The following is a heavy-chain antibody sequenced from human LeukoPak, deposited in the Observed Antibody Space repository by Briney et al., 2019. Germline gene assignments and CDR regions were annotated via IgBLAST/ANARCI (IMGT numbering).Heavy chain of an antibody. CDR2: IGGSGGST. CDR3: ARVKPLDCTSTSCAFDY. CDR1: GFTFSNYA. D-gene: IGHD2-2*01. J-gene: IGHJ4*02. V-gene: IGHV3-23*01. Sequence: PGGSLRLSCAASGFTFSNYAMSWVRQAPGKGLEWVSGIGGSGGSTYYADSVKGRFTNSRENSKNTLYLQMNSLRAEDTAVYYCARVKPLDCTSTSCAFDYWGQGTLVSVSS.